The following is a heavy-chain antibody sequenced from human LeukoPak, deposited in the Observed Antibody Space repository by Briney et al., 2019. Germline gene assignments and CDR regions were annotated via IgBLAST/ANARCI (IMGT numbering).Heavy chain of an antibody. V-gene: IGHV1-46*01. CDR2: ISPSGGST. CDR3: AREGRQGTGGWYYFDY. D-gene: IGHD6-19*01. J-gene: IGHJ4*02. Sequence: ASVKVSCKASGYTFTSYTMNWVRQAPGQGPEWMGVISPSGGSTTYAQKFQGRVTLTRDMSTSTDYLELSSLRSEDTAVYYCAREGRQGTGGWYYFDYWGQGTLVTVSS. CDR1: GYTFTSYT.